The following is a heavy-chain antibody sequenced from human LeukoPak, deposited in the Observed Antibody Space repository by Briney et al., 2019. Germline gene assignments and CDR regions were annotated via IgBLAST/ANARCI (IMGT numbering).Heavy chain of an antibody. V-gene: IGHV3-23*01. D-gene: IGHD1-14*01. CDR1: GFTFSNHW. CDR2: ISGSGGGT. J-gene: IGHJ4*02. CDR3: AKGFGTSGIDY. Sequence: GGSLRLSCEASGFTFSNHWMHWVRQAPGKGLEWVSGISGSGGGTYYTDSVKGRFTISRDNSKNTLYLQMNSLRAEDTAIYYCAKGFGTSGIDYWGQGTLVTVSS.